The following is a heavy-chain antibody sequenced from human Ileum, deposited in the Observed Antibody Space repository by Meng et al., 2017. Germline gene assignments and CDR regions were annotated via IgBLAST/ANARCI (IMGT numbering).Heavy chain of an antibody. Sequence: QVQLQESGPGLVKPSETLSLTCTVSGDSISTYYWSWILQPPGKGLEWIGYNYYPGGTNLHPSLKRRVTLSVDKSKNQFSLKLNSVTAADTAVYYCARYCSTTGCYSFEYWGQGTLVTVSS. V-gene: IGHV4-59*01. CDR1: GDSISTYY. D-gene: IGHD2-2*01. J-gene: IGHJ4*02. CDR3: ARYCSTTGCYSFEY. CDR2: NYYPGGT.